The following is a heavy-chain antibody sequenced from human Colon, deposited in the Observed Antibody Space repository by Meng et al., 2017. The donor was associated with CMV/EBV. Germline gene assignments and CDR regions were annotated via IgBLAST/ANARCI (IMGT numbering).Heavy chain of an antibody. V-gene: IGHV3-21*04. Sequence: GGSLRLSCAASGFTFSSYSMNWVRQAPGKGLEWVSSISSSSSYIYYADSVKGRFTISRDNAKNSLYLQMTSLRGDDAGVYYCARGNTGGDFYFFGLDLWGQGTTVTVSS. J-gene: IGHJ6*02. CDR2: ISSSSSYI. CDR1: GFTFSSYS. D-gene: IGHD3-10*01. CDR3: ARGNTGGDFYFFGLDL.